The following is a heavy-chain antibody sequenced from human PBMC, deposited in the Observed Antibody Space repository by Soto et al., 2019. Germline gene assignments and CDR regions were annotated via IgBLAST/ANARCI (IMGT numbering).Heavy chain of an antibody. CDR3: ARASSYAFDY. CDR1: GFIFSAYS. J-gene: IGHJ4*02. V-gene: IGHV3-48*01. CDR2: IAGGGVPT. D-gene: IGHD2-2*01. Sequence: DVQLVESGGGLVQPGESLRLSCAASGFIFSAYSMNWVRQTPGKGLEWIAHIAGGGVPTYYADSVKGRFTISRDRGKNFLDLQMNGLRGEDSGTYYCARASSYAFDYWGKGALVAVSS.